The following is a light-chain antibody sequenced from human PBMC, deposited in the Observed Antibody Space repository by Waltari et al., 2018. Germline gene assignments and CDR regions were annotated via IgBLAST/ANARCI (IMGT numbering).Light chain of an antibody. CDR3: ASYTSSSNFV. Sequence: HSALTQPASVSGSPGQSITIPCTGTRSDVGGYAFVSWYRHHPAKAPSLIIFDVPERPSGVSARFSGSKSGNTATLTISGLQADDEADYYCASYTSSSNFVFGSGTTVTV. V-gene: IGLV2-14*03. CDR2: DVP. J-gene: IGLJ1*01. CDR1: RSDVGGYAF.